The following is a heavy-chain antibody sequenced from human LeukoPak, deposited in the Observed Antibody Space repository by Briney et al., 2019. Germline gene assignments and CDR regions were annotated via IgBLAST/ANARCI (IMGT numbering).Heavy chain of an antibody. CDR3: ARLATYWSNYYFEY. V-gene: IGHV5-51*01. J-gene: IGHJ4*02. CDR2: IYPGDSDT. D-gene: IGHD2-15*01. CDR1: GYSFTSYW. Sequence: GESLKISCKGSGYSFTSYWIGWVRQMPGKGLEWMGIIYPGDSDTRYSPSFQGQVTISANKSINTAYLQWSSLKASDTATYYCARLATYWSNYYFEYWGQGTLVTVSS.